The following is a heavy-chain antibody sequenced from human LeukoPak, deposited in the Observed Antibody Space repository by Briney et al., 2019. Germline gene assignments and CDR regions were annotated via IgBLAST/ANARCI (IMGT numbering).Heavy chain of an antibody. Sequence: PSETLSLTCAVSGGSISSGGYSWSWLRQPPGKGLEWIGYIYYSGSTNYNPSLKSRVTISVDTSKNQFSLRLSSVTAADTAVYYCARRVGSGSYYFFDYWGQGTLVTVSS. CDR1: GGSISSGGYS. CDR3: ARRVGSGSYYFFDY. CDR2: IYYSGST. D-gene: IGHD3-10*01. J-gene: IGHJ4*02. V-gene: IGHV4-61*08.